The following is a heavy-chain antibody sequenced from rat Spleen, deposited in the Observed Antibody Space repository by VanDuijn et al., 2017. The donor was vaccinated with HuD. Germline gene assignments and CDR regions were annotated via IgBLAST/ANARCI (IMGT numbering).Heavy chain of an antibody. Sequence: EVQLLESGGGLVQPGETLKLSCAASGITFSNYAMAWVRQAPTKGLEWVATINFDGSSTYYRDSVRGRFSISRDNARSTLFLQMDSLRSEDTATYYCARCFDLWGQGVMVTVSS. CDR2: INFDGSST. CDR1: GITFSNYA. J-gene: IGHJ2*01. V-gene: IGHV5-29*01. CDR3: ARCFDL.